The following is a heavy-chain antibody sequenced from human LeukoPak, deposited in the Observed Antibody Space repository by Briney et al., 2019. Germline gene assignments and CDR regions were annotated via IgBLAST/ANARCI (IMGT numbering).Heavy chain of an antibody. D-gene: IGHD3-16*01. Sequence: PGGSLRLSCVASGFIFDDSLMHWVRQAPGKGLEWVSLINRDGSTPYYADSVKGRFTISRDNSKNSLFLQMNSLTTEDTAVYYCARDIRGNYFDSWGQGTLVTVSS. CDR2: INRDGSTP. J-gene: IGHJ4*02. V-gene: IGHV3-43*01. CDR3: ARDIRGNYFDS. CDR1: GFIFDDSL.